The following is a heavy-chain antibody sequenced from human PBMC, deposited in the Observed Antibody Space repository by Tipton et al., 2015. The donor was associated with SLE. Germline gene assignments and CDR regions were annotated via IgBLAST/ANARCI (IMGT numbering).Heavy chain of an antibody. CDR1: GFTFSSYA. CDR2: ISGSGGST. Sequence: SLRLSCAASGFTFSSYAMSWVRQAPRKGLEWVSAISGSGGSTYYADSVKGRFTISRDNSKNTLYLQMNSLRAEDTAVYYCAKDTVIAAAGAPPAEYFQHWGQGTLVTVSS. CDR3: AKDTVIAAAGAPPAEYFQH. V-gene: IGHV3-23*01. J-gene: IGHJ1*01. D-gene: IGHD6-13*01.